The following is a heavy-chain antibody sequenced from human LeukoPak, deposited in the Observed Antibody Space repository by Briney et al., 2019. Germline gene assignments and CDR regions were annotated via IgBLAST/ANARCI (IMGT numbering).Heavy chain of an antibody. CDR1: GFTFNIYS. D-gene: IGHD2-15*01. CDR2: ITSKSTTI. J-gene: IGHJ4*02. V-gene: IGHV3-48*01. CDR3: ARERGYCAGDSCYGFDY. Sequence: GGSLRLSCAASGFTFNIYSMDWVRQAPGKGLEWVSKITSKSTTIYYADSVKGRFPISRDNAKISLYLQMNSLRAEDTAVYYCARERGYCAGDSCYGFDYWGQGILVTVSS.